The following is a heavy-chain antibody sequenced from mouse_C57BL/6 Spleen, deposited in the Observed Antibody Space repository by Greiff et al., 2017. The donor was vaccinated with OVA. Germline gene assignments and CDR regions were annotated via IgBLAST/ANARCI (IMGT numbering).Heavy chain of an antibody. D-gene: IGHD2-4*01. J-gene: IGHJ2*01. CDR3: ARQGDYDEGVYYFDY. CDR1: GFTFSSYG. CDR2: ISSGGSYT. V-gene: IGHV5-6*01. Sequence: VQLKESGGDLVKPGGSLKLSCAASGFTFSSYGMSWVRQTPDKRLEWVATISSGGSYTYYPDSVKGRFTISRDNAKNTLYLQMSSLKSEDTAMYYCARQGDYDEGVYYFDYWGQGTTLTVSS.